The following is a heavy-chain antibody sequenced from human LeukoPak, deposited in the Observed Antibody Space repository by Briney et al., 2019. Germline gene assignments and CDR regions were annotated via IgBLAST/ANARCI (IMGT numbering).Heavy chain of an antibody. CDR2: MHYTGTT. CDR1: GGSIRSSSYN. V-gene: IGHV4-39*01. CDR3: ARHRIGYCSSTSCYNRAFDI. D-gene: IGHD2-2*02. J-gene: IGHJ3*02. Sequence: SETLSLTCTVSGGSIRSSSYNWGWIRQPPGKGLEWIGSMHYTGTTYYKPSLESRVTISVDTSKNQFSLKLSSVTAADTAVYYCARHRIGYCSSTSCYNRAFDIWGQGTMVTVSS.